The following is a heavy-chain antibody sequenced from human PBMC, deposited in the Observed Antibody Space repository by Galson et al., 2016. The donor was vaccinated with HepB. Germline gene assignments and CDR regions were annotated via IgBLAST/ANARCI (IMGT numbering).Heavy chain of an antibody. CDR2: ISRTGEYT. J-gene: IGHJ4*02. CDR3: AKVAPPYDNSGYYYFDH. D-gene: IGHD3-22*01. CDR1: GFTYDTYA. V-gene: IGHV3-23*01. Sequence: SLRLSCAASGFTYDTYALSWVRQAPGKGLEWVSSISRTGEYTYYADSVRGRFVISRDNSQNTLYLEVDSLRAEDAALYYCAKVAPPYDNSGYYYFDHWGQGTLVTVSS.